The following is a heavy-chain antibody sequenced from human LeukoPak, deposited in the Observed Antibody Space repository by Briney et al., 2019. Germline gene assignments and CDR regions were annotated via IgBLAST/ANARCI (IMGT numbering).Heavy chain of an antibody. J-gene: IGHJ4*02. CDR1: GFTFSSYA. V-gene: IGHV3-30-3*01. D-gene: IGHD3-3*01. CDR3: ATLLDNDFWSGFHAEPPPDY. CDR2: ISYDGSNK. Sequence: PGGSLRLSCAASGFTFSSYAMHWVRQAPGKGLEWVAVISYDGSNKYYADSVKGRFTISRDNSKNTLYLQMNSLRAEDTAVYYCATLLDNDFWSGFHAEPPPDYWGQGTLVTVSS.